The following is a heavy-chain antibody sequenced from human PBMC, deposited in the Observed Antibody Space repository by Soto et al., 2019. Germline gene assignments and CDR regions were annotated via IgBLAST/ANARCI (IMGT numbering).Heavy chain of an antibody. CDR2: IWYDGSNK. Sequence: GGSLRLSCAASGFTFSSYGMHWVRQAPGKGLEWVAVIWYDGSNKYYADSVKGRFTISRDNSKNTLYLQMNSLRAEDTAVYYCARDCKSGYEGNGLDYWGQGTLVTVSS. V-gene: IGHV3-33*01. J-gene: IGHJ4*02. CDR3: ARDCKSGYEGNGLDY. D-gene: IGHD5-12*01. CDR1: GFTFSSYG.